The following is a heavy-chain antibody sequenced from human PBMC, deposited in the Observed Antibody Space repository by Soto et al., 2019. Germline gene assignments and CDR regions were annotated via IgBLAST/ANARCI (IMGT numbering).Heavy chain of an antibody. CDR3: AKSVNRHYYYTMDV. J-gene: IGHJ6*02. Sequence: EVQLLESGGGLVQPGESLRLSCAASGCTFSSYAMIWVRQAPGKGLEWVSVVSGSGGSTYYVDSVKGRFTISRDNSKNTLYLQMNSLRAEDTAVYYCAKSVNRHYYYTMDVWGQGTTVTVSS. V-gene: IGHV3-23*01. D-gene: IGHD4-17*01. CDR1: GCTFSSYA. CDR2: VSGSGGST.